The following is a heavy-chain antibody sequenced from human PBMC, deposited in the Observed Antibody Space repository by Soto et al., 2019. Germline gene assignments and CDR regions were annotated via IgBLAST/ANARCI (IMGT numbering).Heavy chain of an antibody. CDR3: ASCGGDFSSGFDY. CDR2: IYYSGST. D-gene: IGHD2-21*02. Sequence: QVQLQESCPELVKPSQTLSLTCTVSGGSISSGDYYWSWIHQPPGKGLEWIGYIYYSGSTYYNPSLKSRVTISVDASKNQFSLKLSSVTAADTAVYYCASCGGDFSSGFDYWGQGTLVTVSS. J-gene: IGHJ4*02. CDR1: GGSISSGDYY. V-gene: IGHV4-30-4*01.